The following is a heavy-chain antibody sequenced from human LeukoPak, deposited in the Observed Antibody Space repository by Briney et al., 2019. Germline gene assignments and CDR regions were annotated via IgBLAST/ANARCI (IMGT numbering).Heavy chain of an antibody. CDR1: GYTFTSYY. CDR2: INPSGGST. V-gene: IGHV1-46*01. Sequence: ASVKVSCKASGYTFTSYYMHWVRQAPGQGLEWMGIINPSGGSTSYAQKFQGRVTMTRDTSTSTVYMELSSLRSEDTAVYYCARAPIQTPKEWLPLLNYYYYGMDVWGQGTTVTVSS. CDR3: ARAPIQTPKEWLPLLNYYYYGMDV. J-gene: IGHJ6*02. D-gene: IGHD3-3*01.